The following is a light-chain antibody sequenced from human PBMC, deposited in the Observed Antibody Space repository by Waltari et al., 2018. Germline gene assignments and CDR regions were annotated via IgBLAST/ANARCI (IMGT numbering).Light chain of an antibody. CDR1: QSVLYSSNNKNY. Sequence: DIVMTQSPDSLAVSLGERATINCKSSQSVLYSSNNKNYLAWYQQKPGQPPKLLISWASTRESGVPDRFSGSGSGTDFTHTSSSLQAEDVAVYYCQKSYSTPPTFGQGTKVEIK. J-gene: IGKJ1*01. CDR2: WAS. V-gene: IGKV4-1*01. CDR3: QKSYSTPPT.